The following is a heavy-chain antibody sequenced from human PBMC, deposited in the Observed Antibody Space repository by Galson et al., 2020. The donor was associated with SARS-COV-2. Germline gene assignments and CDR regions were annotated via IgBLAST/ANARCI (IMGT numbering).Heavy chain of an antibody. V-gene: IGHV4-30-2*01. CDR1: GGSISSGGYY. J-gene: IGHJ2*01. CDR3: ARARPSYYYDSNNYRGWYFDL. Sequence: SETLSLTCAVSGGSISSGGYYWSWIRQPPGKGLECIGYIYDSGSVYYGSSLKGRVTISVDKSKNQLSLDLSSVTAADTAVYYCARARPSYYYDSNNYRGWYFDLWGRGTLVTVSS. D-gene: IGHD3-22*01. CDR2: IYDSGSV.